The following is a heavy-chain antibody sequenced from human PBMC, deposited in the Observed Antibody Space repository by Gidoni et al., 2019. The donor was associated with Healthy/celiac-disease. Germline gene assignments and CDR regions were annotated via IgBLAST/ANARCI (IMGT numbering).Heavy chain of an antibody. V-gene: IGHV4-31*03. CDR1: GGSISSGGYY. D-gene: IGHD3-10*01. CDR2: IYYSGST. J-gene: IGHJ5*02. Sequence: QVQLQESGPGLVKPSQTLSLTCTVSGGSISSGGYYWSWIRQHPGKGLEWIGYIYYSGSTYHNPSLKSRVTISVDTSKNQFSLKLSSVTAADTAVYYCARGPHRLWFGELLYWFDPWGQGTLVTVSS. CDR3: ARGPHRLWFGELLYWFDP.